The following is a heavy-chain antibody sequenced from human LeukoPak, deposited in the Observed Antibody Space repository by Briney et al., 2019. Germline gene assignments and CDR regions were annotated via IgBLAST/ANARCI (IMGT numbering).Heavy chain of an antibody. CDR3: ARGSRGTPGQ. D-gene: IGHD3-16*01. Sequence: PGGSLRLSCAAYGFRFDDYGMTWVRQAPGKGLEWVSDINWTGASTGYADSVKGRFTISRDNAKNSLYLQINSLSADDTALYYCARGSRGTPGQWGQGTLVTVSS. J-gene: IGHJ4*02. CDR2: INWTGAST. CDR1: GFRFDDYG. V-gene: IGHV3-20*04.